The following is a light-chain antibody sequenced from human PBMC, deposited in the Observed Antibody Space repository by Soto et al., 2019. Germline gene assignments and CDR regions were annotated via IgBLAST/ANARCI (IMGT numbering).Light chain of an antibody. CDR1: QSVLYSSNNKNY. J-gene: IGKJ2*01. CDR2: WAS. Sequence: DIVMTQSPDSLAVSLGERATINCKSSQSVLYSSNNKNYLAWYQQRPGQPPKLLIYWASTRDSGVPDRFSGSGSGTDFTLTITSLQAEDVAVYYCQQYESTPPTFGQGTKLEI. V-gene: IGKV4-1*01. CDR3: QQYESTPPT.